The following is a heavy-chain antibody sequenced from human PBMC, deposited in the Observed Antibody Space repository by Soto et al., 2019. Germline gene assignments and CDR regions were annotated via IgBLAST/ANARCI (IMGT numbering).Heavy chain of an antibody. CDR3: ARSLRFLEWFPLDP. V-gene: IGHV1-69*01. Sequence: VNVSCADSGGSFSIYDSRWVRQAHGQGLEWMGGIIPIFGTANYAQKFQGRVTITADESTSTAYMELSSLRSEDTAVYYCARSLRFLEWFPLDPWGQGTLVTVSS. D-gene: IGHD3-3*01. J-gene: IGHJ5*02. CDR1: GGSFSIYD. CDR2: IIPIFGTA.